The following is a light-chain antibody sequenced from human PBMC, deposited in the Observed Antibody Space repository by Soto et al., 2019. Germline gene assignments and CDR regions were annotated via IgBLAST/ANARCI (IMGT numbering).Light chain of an antibody. CDR2: DVS. V-gene: IGLV2-14*01. CDR1: SSDVGGYNY. J-gene: IGLJ1*01. CDR3: SSYTSSSTSPYV. Sequence: QSVLTQPASVSGSPGQSITISCTGTSSDVGGYNYVSWYQQHPGKAPKLMIYDVSNRPSGVSNRFSGSKSGNTASLTISGLQAEGEADYYCSSYTSSSTSPYVFGTGTKVTVL.